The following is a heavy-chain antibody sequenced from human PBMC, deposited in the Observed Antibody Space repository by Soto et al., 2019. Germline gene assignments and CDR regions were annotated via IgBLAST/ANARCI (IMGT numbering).Heavy chain of an antibody. CDR3: AKSEDDSSAYVGYFDS. CDR2: ISYDGSTE. CDR1: GFTFSDYG. V-gene: IGHV3-30*18. J-gene: IGHJ4*02. Sequence: GGSLRLSCAASGFTFSDYGMHWVRQTPDKGLEWLAVISYDGSTEYYRDSVKGRFTISRDNFENTLFLQMSGLRVEGTALYYCAKSEDDSSAYVGYFDSWGQGTLVTVSS. D-gene: IGHD3-22*01.